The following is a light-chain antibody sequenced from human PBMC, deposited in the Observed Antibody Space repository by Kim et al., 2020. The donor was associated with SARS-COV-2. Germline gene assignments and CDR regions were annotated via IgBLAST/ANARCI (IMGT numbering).Light chain of an antibody. V-gene: IGLV2-14*03. CDR3: SSYTNSDTLV. CDR1: SSDVGAYDY. Sequence: GQSVGIDCDGSSSDVGAYDYVSWYQQHTGKAPKLMIHDVNDRPSGVSNRFSGSKSGNTASLTISGLQAEDEADYYCSSYTNSDTLVFGGGTQLTVL. J-gene: IGLJ3*02. CDR2: DVN.